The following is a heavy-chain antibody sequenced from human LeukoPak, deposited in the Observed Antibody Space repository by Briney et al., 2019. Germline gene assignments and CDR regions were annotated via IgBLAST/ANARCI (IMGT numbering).Heavy chain of an antibody. D-gene: IGHD6-19*01. CDR1: GFTFSDLA. CDR3: VNQISGWVY. CDR2: ITRNGDRK. V-gene: IGHV3-64D*06. Sequence: GGSLRLSCSAFGFTFSDLAMHWVRQAPGKGLEYVSGITRNGDRKFYADSVKGRFTISRDNSKNTLYLQTSSLNPEDTSVYYCVNQISGWVYWGQGTLVTVSS. J-gene: IGHJ4*02.